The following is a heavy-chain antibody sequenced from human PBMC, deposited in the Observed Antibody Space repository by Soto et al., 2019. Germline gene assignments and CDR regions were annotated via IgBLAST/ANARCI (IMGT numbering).Heavy chain of an antibody. D-gene: IGHD3-16*01. CDR3: ARIEPLTYRNTRGTDLDF. Sequence: QVQLVQSGAEVKKPGSSVRVSCKVSGGTFGSHTFTWVRQAPGQGLEWMGEIIPVFNAANYAQRFQDRVTITEDRSATTVYLELSRLTAADTATYYCARIEPLTYRNTRGTDLDFWGQGTLVIVSS. CDR2: IIPVFNAA. J-gene: IGHJ4*02. V-gene: IGHV1-69*06. CDR1: GGTFGSHT.